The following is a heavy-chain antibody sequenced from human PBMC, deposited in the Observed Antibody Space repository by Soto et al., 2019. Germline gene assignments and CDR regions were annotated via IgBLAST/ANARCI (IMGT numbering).Heavy chain of an antibody. V-gene: IGHV5-51*01. D-gene: IGHD3-10*01. CDR3: ARRYGSATYPDF. CDR2: IYPPDSDT. J-gene: IGHJ4*02. Sequence: GESLKISCEGSGYRFTSYWIGWVRQMPGKGLEWMGIIYPPDSDTRYSPSFQGQVTISADKSIGTTYLQWSSLKASDTAIYYCARRYGSATYPDFWGQGTRVTVSS. CDR1: GYRFTSYW.